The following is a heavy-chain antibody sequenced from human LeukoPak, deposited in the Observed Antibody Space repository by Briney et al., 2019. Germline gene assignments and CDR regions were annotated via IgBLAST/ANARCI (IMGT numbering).Heavy chain of an antibody. J-gene: IGHJ4*02. CDR3: VRDRRTGRTSFDY. CDR1: GFTVSSNY. CDR2: IKSDGSTT. D-gene: IGHD1-1*01. Sequence: GGSLRLSCAASGFTVSSNYMSWVRQPPGKGLVWVSRIKSDGSTTNYADSVKGRFILSRENAKNTLFLQMNSLRADDTAVYYCVRDRRTGRTSFDYWGLGALVTVSS. V-gene: IGHV3-74*01.